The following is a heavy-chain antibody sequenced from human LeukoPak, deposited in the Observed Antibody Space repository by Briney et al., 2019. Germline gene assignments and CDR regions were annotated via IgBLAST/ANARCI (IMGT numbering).Heavy chain of an antibody. Sequence: PGGSLRLSCAASGFTFSSYGMHWVRQAPGKGLEWVAFIRYDGSNKYYADSVKGRFTISRDNSKNTLYLQMNSLRAEDTAVYYCAKTQYPGIAVAGGFDYWGQGTLVTVSS. CDR1: GFTFSSYG. J-gene: IGHJ4*02. CDR3: AKTQYPGIAVAGGFDY. CDR2: IRYDGSNK. D-gene: IGHD6-19*01. V-gene: IGHV3-30*02.